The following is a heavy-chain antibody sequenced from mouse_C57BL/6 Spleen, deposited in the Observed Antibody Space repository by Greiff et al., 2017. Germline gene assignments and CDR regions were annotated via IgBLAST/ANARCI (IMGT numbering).Heavy chain of an antibody. CDR1: GYTFTSYW. Sequence: VQLQQPGAELVMPGASVKLSCKASGYTFTSYWMHWVKQRPGQGLEWIGEIDPSDSYTNYNQKFKGKSTLTVDKSSSTAYMQLSSLTSEDSAVYYCARRTTVVPYYAMDDWGQGTSVTVSS. J-gene: IGHJ4*01. V-gene: IGHV1-69*01. D-gene: IGHD1-1*01. CDR3: ARRTTVVPYYAMDD. CDR2: IDPSDSYT.